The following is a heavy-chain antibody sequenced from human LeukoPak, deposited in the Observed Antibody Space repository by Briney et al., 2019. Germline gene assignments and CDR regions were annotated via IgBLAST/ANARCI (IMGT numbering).Heavy chain of an antibody. V-gene: IGHV3-33*01. CDR2: IWYDGSNK. CDR1: GFTFSSYG. D-gene: IGHD3-22*01. CDR3: ARGDDYDSIFPTEPEGY. Sequence: PGGSLRLSCAASGFTFSSYGMRWVRQAPGKGLEWVAVIWYDGSNKYYADSVKGRFTISRDNSKNTLYLQMNSLRAEDTAVYYCARGDDYDSIFPTEPEGYWGQGTLVTVSS. J-gene: IGHJ4*02.